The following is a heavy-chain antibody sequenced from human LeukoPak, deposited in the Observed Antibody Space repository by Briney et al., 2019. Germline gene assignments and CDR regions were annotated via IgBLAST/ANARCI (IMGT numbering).Heavy chain of an antibody. J-gene: IGHJ2*01. D-gene: IGHD2-15*01. Sequence: GASVKVSCKASGYTFTSYDISWVRQATGQGLEWMGWMNPISGNTGYAQKFQGRVTMTRSTSISTAYMELSSLRSEDTAVYYCARPYCSGGDCLRYFDFWGRGTLITVSS. CDR1: GYTFTSYD. CDR3: ARPYCSGGDCLRYFDF. V-gene: IGHV1-8*01. CDR2: MNPISGNT.